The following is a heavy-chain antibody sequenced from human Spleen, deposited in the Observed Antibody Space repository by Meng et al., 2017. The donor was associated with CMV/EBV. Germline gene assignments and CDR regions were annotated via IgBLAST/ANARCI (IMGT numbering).Heavy chain of an antibody. V-gene: IGHV4-59*01. CDR2: IYHRGSS. CDR1: GDAISSYW. CDR3: ARVGYGYNSWYFDS. J-gene: IGHJ4*02. Sequence: SETLSLTCTVSGDAISSYWWGWLRQPPGKGLEWIGHIYHRGSSDYNPSLRSRVTMSADTSKFQVYLKLTSLTAADTAIYYCARVGYGYNSWYFDSWGQGTLVTVSS. D-gene: IGHD5-24*01.